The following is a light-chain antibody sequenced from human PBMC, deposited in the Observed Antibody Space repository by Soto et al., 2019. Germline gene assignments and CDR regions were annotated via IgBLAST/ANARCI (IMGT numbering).Light chain of an antibody. CDR2: SAS. J-gene: IGKJ1*01. V-gene: IGKV3-15*01. CDR3: HEYNTWPWT. Sequence: ETVLTQSPATLSVSPGERVTLSCRASQSLNSNLAWYQQKLGQAPRVLIYSASTRATGVPAGFSGSGSGTEFILTITSLQSEDFGLYYCHEYNTWPWTFGQGTKVDIK. CDR1: QSLNSN.